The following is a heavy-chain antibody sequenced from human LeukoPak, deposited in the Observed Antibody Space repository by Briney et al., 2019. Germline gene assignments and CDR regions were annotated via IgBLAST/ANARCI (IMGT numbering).Heavy chain of an antibody. CDR3: AKDLYSSSWYAFDY. J-gene: IGHJ4*02. Sequence: PGGSLRLSCAASGFTFSSYSMNWVRQAPGKGLEWVSYISSSSSTIYYADSVKGRFTISRDNAKNSLYLQMNSLRAEDTAVYYCAKDLYSSSWYAFDYWGQGTLVTVSS. D-gene: IGHD6-13*01. CDR2: ISSSSSTI. CDR1: GFTFSSYS. V-gene: IGHV3-48*01.